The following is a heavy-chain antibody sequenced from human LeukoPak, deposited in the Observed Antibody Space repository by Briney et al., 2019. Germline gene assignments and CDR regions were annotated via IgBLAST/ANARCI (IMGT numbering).Heavy chain of an antibody. D-gene: IGHD3-3*01. CDR2: ISSSGSTI. Sequence: GGSLRLSCAASGFTFSGYYMSWIRQAPEKGLECVSYISSSGSTIYYADSVKGRFTISSDNAKNSLYLRMSSLRAEDTAVYYCAREGTYYDFWSGITPPADYWGQGTLVTVSS. V-gene: IGHV3-11*04. J-gene: IGHJ4*02. CDR3: AREGTYYDFWSGITPPADY. CDR1: GFTFSGYY.